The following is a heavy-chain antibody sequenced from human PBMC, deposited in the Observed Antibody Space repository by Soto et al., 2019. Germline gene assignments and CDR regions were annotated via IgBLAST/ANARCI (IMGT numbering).Heavy chain of an antibody. CDR2: VYPSDSDV. CDR3: TRGATTLFAP. V-gene: IGHV5-51*01. Sequence: PGESLKISCQGSGYRFTSSWIGWVRQMPGKGLEWLGNVYPSDSDVRYSPSFEGRVTISADNSINTAYLHLLNLKASDTAIYYSTRGATTLFAPGGQGPRFTVSS. CDR1: GYRFTSSW. J-gene: IGHJ5*02. D-gene: IGHD1-26*01.